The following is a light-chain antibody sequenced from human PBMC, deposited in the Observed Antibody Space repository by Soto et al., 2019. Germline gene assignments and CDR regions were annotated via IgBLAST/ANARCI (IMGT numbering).Light chain of an antibody. CDR1: ERINSY. CDR2: LAS. J-gene: IGKJ2*01. V-gene: IGKV1-39*01. CDR3: QQGYTMPYT. Sequence: DLQLTQAPSSLSASVGDRVTITCRASERINSYLNWYKQKPGKAPKLMIYLASSLQTGVPSRFGGSRSVTDVTLAISSLQPEDFATYYCQQGYTMPYTFGQGTKLEI.